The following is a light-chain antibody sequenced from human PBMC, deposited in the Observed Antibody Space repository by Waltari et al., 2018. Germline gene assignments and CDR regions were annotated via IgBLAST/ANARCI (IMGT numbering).Light chain of an antibody. J-gene: IGKJ1*01. CDR2: DAS. Sequence: SWRASPSISKYLAWYQHKPGHAPPLLIFDASSRATGIPDRFSGSGSGTDFSLTISRLEPEDVAVYYCQKYGTLPATFGQGTKVEIK. V-gene: IGKV3-20*01. CDR1: PSISKY. CDR3: QKYGTLPAT.